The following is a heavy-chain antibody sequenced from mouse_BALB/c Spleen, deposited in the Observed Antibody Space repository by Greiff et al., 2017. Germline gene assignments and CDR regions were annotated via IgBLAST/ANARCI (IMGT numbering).Heavy chain of an antibody. Sequence: QVQLKESGPSLVQPSQSLSITCTVSGFSLTSYGVHWVRQSPGKGLEWLGVIWSGGSTDYNAAFMSRLSITKDNSKSQVFFKMNSLQADDTAIYYCASAYRYDEGHYYAMDYWGQGTSVTVSS. CDR2: IWSGGST. J-gene: IGHJ4*01. CDR1: GFSLTSYG. D-gene: IGHD2-14*01. CDR3: ASAYRYDEGHYYAMDY. V-gene: IGHV2-5-1*01.